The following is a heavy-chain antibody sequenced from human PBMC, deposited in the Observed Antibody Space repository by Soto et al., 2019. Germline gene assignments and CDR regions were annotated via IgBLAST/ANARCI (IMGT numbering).Heavy chain of an antibody. CDR3: AKLRGYNSDWHHTDYGMDV. CDR1: GFTFSSYA. CDR2: ISGSGSST. D-gene: IGHD6-19*01. V-gene: IGHV3-23*01. Sequence: AGGSLRLSCAASGFTFSSYALNWVRQAPGKGLQWVSVISGSGSSTHYADSVKGRFAISRDNSKNRLYLQMSSLRAEDTAVYYCAKLRGYNSDWHHTDYGMDVWGQGTTVTVSS. J-gene: IGHJ6*02.